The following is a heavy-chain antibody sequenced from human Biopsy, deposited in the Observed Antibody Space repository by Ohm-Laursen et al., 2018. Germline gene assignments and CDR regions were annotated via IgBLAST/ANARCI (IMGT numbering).Heavy chain of an antibody. V-gene: IGHV4-59*01. CDR2: ISDRGTT. CDR1: GGSISSDY. D-gene: IGHD3-3*01. CDR3: ASLYRLDDYWNDDPPDAFDV. J-gene: IGHJ3*01. Sequence: SQTLSLTCTVSGGSISSDYWRWIRQSPRKGLEGIGHISDRGTTNYNPSLRGRVTISVDTSKKQFSLKLSSVTAADTAVFFCASLYRLDDYWNDDPPDAFDVWGQGTMVTVSS.